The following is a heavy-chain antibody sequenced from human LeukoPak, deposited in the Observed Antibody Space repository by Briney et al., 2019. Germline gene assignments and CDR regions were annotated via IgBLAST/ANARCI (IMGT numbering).Heavy chain of an antibody. J-gene: IGHJ5*02. CDR2: INHNGST. CDR1: GGSFRGYY. CDR3: ARHSLPSSVPYSGSYHWFDP. D-gene: IGHD1-26*01. Sequence: PSETLSLTCAVYGGSFRGYYWSWLRQPPGKGLEWIGEINHNGSTNYNPSLKSRVTISVDTSKNQFSLKLSSVTAADTAVYYCARHSLPSSVPYSGSYHWFDPWGQGTLVTVSS. V-gene: IGHV4-34*01.